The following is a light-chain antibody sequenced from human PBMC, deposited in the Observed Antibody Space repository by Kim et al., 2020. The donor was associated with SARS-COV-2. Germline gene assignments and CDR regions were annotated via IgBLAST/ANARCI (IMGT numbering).Light chain of an antibody. V-gene: IGKV3-20*01. CDR3: QQYGSSPWT. J-gene: IGKJ1*01. CDR1: QNIRNNY. Sequence: EIVLTQSPGTLSLSPGERATLSCRASQNIRNNYLAWYQQKPGQAPRLLIYAASSRATGIPDRFSGSGSGTDFTLTISRLEPEDFAVYYCQQYGSSPWTFGQGTKVDIK. CDR2: AAS.